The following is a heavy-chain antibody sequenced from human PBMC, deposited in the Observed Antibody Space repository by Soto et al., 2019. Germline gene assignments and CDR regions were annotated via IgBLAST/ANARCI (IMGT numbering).Heavy chain of an antibody. CDR2: TYYRSKWYY. CDR3: ARDPVTAADYFDY. V-gene: IGHV6-1*01. Sequence: SQTLSLTCAISGDSVSSNSATWNLIRQSPSRGLEWLGRTYYRSKWYYDYAVSVKSRITINPDTSKNQFSLQLNSVTPEDTAVYYGARDPVTAADYFDYWGPGTLVTVSS. D-gene: IGHD6-13*01. CDR1: GDSVSSNSAT. J-gene: IGHJ4*02.